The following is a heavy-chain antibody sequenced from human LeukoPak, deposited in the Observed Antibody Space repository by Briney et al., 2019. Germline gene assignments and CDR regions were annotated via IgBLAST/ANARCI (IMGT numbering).Heavy chain of an antibody. CDR2: ISGSGGST. J-gene: IGHJ4*02. V-gene: IGHV3-23*01. D-gene: IGHD3-22*01. Sequence: GGSLRLSCAASGFTFSSYAMRWVRRAPGKGLEWVSGISGSGGSTNYADSVKGRFTISRHNSKNTLYLQMTSLRADDTAVYYCAKAGRFATMIIAQWRQGTLVTVSS. CDR3: AKAGRFATMIIAQ. CDR1: GFTFSSYA.